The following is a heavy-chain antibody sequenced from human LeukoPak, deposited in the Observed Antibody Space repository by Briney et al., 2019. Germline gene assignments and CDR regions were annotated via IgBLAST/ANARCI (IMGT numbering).Heavy chain of an antibody. CDR2: IYHSGST. D-gene: IGHD2-15*01. V-gene: IGHV4-30-2*01. J-gene: IGHJ4*02. CDR3: ARASCSGGSCYHTDY. CDR1: GGSISSGGYS. Sequence: SQTLSLTCAVSGGSISSGGYSWSWIRQPPWKGLEWIGYIYHSGSTYYNPSLKSRVTISVDRSKNQFSLKLSSVTAADTAVYYCARASCSGGSCYHTDYWGQGTLVTVSS.